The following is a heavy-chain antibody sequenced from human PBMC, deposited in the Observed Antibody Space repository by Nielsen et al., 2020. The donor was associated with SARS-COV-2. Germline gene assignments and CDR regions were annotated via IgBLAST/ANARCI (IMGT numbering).Heavy chain of an antibody. J-gene: IGHJ4*02. CDR2: IYYSGST. Sequence: SETLSLTCTVSGGSISSGGYYWSWIRQHPGKGLEWIGYIYYSGSTYYNPSLKSRVTISVDTSKNQFSLKLSSVTAADTAVYYCARDGGIGATWGDWGQGTLVTVSS. D-gene: IGHD1-26*01. CDR1: GGSISSGGYY. V-gene: IGHV4-31*03. CDR3: ARDGGIGATWGD.